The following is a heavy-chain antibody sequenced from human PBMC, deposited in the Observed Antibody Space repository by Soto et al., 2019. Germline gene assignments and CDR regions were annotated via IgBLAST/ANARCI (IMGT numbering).Heavy chain of an antibody. CDR2: IVVGSGNT. V-gene: IGHV1-58*01. D-gene: IGHD2-2*01. CDR1: GFTFTSSA. Sequence: SVKVSCKASGFTFTSSAVQWVRQARGQRLEWIGWIVVGSGNTNYAQKFQERVTITRDMSTSTAYMELSSLRSEDTAVYYCAADPYCSSTSCLYYYYYGMDVWGQGTTVTVSS. J-gene: IGHJ6*02. CDR3: AADPYCSSTSCLYYYYYGMDV.